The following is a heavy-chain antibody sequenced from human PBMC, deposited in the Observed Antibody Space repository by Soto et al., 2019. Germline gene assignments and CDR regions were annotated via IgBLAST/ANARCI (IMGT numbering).Heavy chain of an antibody. V-gene: IGHV1-18*01. Sequence: ASVKVSCKASGYTFTSYGISWVRQAPGQGLEWMGWISAYNGNTNYAQKLQGRVTMTTDTSTSTAYMELRSLRSNDTAVYYCAISPEEQQLVPDAFDIWGQGTMVTVS. D-gene: IGHD6-13*01. CDR1: GYTFTSYG. CDR2: ISAYNGNT. J-gene: IGHJ3*02. CDR3: AISPEEQQLVPDAFDI.